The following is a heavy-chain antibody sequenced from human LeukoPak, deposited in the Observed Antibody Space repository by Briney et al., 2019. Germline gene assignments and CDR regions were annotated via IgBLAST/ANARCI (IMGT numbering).Heavy chain of an antibody. V-gene: IGHV3-23*01. CDR3: AKDGDMGTGTTN. CDR2: ISGSGGST. J-gene: IGHJ4*02. Sequence: GGSLRLSCAVSGFTFSSYAMSWVRQAPGKGLEWVSAISGSGGSTYYADSVKGRFTISRDNSKNTLYLQMNSLRAEDTAVYYCAKDGDMGTGTTNWGQGTLVTVSS. D-gene: IGHD1-7*01. CDR1: GFTFSSYA.